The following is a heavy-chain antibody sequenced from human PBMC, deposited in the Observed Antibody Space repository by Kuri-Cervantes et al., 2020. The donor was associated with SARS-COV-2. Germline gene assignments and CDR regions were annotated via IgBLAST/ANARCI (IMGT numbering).Heavy chain of an antibody. CDR3: AKGVSKYYYYYYMDV. Sequence: GGSLRLSCAASGFTFSSYGMHWVRQAPGKGREWVAVIWYDGSNKYYADSVKGRFTITIDNSKNPLYLKMTSPRAEDTAVYYFAKGVSKYYYYYYMDVWGKGSTVTVSS. CDR1: GFTFSSYG. CDR2: IWYDGSNK. J-gene: IGHJ6*03. V-gene: IGHV3-33*06.